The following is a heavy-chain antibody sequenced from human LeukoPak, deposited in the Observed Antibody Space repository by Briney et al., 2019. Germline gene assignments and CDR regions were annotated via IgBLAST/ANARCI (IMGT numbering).Heavy chain of an antibody. J-gene: IGHJ4*02. D-gene: IGHD5-12*01. CDR2: ISGSVGST. Sequence: GGSLRLSCAASGFTFSSYAMSWVRQAPGKGLEWVSAISGSVGSTYYADSVKGRFTISRDNSKNTLYLQMNSLRAEDTAVYYCAKDGYSGYDTFDYWGQGTLVTVSS. CDR3: AKDGYSGYDTFDY. CDR1: GFTFSSYA. V-gene: IGHV3-23*01.